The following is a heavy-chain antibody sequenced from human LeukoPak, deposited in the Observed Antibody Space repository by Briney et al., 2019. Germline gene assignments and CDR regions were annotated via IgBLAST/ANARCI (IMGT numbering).Heavy chain of an antibody. CDR1: GITLSNYG. CDR2: ISDSGGRT. Sequence: GVSLRLSCAVSGITLSNYGMSWVRQTPGKGLEWVAGISDSGGRTNYADSVKGRFTISRDNPKNTLYLQMNSLRAEDTAVYFCAKRGVVIRVILVGFHKEAQYFDSWGQGALVTVSS. J-gene: IGHJ4*02. V-gene: IGHV3-23*01. D-gene: IGHD3-22*01. CDR3: AKRGVVIRVILVGFHKEAQYFDS.